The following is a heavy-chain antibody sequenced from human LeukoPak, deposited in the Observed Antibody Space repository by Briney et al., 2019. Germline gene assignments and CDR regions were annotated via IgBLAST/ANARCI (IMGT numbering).Heavy chain of an antibody. V-gene: IGHV3-48*04. Sequence: GGSLRLSCAVSGFTVSSNNINWVRQAPGKGLEWVSYISSSSSLIYYADSVKGRFTISRDNAKNSLYLQMNSLRVEDTAVYYCARSRYCTSTSSLNGRGAFDMWGQETMVTVSS. D-gene: IGHD2-2*01. CDR2: ISSSSSLI. J-gene: IGHJ3*02. CDR1: GFTVSSNN. CDR3: ARSRYCTSTSSLNGRGAFDM.